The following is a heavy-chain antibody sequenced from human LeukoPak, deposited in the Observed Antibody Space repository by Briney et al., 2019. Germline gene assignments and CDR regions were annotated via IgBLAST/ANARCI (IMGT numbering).Heavy chain of an antibody. CDR3: AREGYYGSGSPPSLYFDY. V-gene: IGHV3-30-3*01. CDR2: TSSDLNVK. D-gene: IGHD3-10*01. CDR1: GFTFRNYV. Sequence: PGGSLGLSCAASGFTFRNYVIHWVRQAPGKGLEWVAVTSSDLNVKLYADSVKGRFTISRDNSMSTLYLQMNSLRPEDTAIYYCAREGYYGSGSPPSLYFDYWGQGTLVTVSS. J-gene: IGHJ4*02.